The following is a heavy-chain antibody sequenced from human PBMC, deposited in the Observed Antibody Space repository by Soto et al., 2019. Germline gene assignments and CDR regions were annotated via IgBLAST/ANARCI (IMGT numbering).Heavy chain of an antibody. CDR2: ISGSGGST. J-gene: IGHJ4*02. CDR3: AKVLKGGWVIDY. Sequence: EVQLLESGGGLVQPGGSLRLSCAASGFTFSSYAMSWVRQATGKGLEWVSAISGSGGSTYYADSVKGRFTISRDNSKNTLYLQMNSLRAEDTAVYYCAKVLKGGWVIDYWGQGTLVTVSS. CDR1: GFTFSSYA. V-gene: IGHV3-23*01. D-gene: IGHD6-19*01.